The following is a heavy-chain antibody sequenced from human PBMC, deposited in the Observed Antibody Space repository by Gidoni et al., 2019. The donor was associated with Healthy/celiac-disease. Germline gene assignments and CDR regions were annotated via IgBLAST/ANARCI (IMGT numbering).Heavy chain of an antibody. Sequence: EVQLLESGGGLVQPGGSLRLSCAASGSTFSSHAMSWVRQAPGKGLEWVAAISGSGGSTYYADSVKGRFTISRDNSKNTLYLQMNSMRAEDTAVYYCAKDQRERYCSSTSCYHYNWFDPWGQGTLVTVSS. J-gene: IGHJ5*02. D-gene: IGHD2-2*01. V-gene: IGHV3-23*01. CDR3: AKDQRERYCSSTSCYHYNWFDP. CDR1: GSTFSSHA. CDR2: ISGSGGST.